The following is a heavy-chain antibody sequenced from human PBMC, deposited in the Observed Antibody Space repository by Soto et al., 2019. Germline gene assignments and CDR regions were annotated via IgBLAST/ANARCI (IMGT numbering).Heavy chain of an antibody. Sequence: SETLSLTCTVSGGSISSGDYYWSWIRQPPGKGLEWIGYIYYSGSTYYNPSLKSRVTISVDTSKNQFSLKLSSVTAADTAVYYCARDIFSPGVVTYYYYYGMDVWGQGTTVTVSS. CDR3: ARDIFSPGVVTYYYYYGMDV. D-gene: IGHD3-22*01. CDR2: IYYSGST. V-gene: IGHV4-30-4*01. J-gene: IGHJ6*02. CDR1: GGSISSGDYY.